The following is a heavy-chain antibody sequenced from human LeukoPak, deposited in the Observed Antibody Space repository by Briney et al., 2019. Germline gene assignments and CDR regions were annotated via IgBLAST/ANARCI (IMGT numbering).Heavy chain of an antibody. CDR2: IYHTGNT. D-gene: IGHD4-23*01. CDR1: GVSISSGGHS. CDR3: ARGPSQKSDLDKTTRVRGFFDY. J-gene: IGHJ4*02. Sequence: SETLSLTCAVSGVSISSGGHSWRWLRQPPGKGLEWIGYIYHTGNTYYNPSLKSRFTISVDRSKNQFSLRLSSVTAADTAVYYCARGPSQKSDLDKTTRVRGFFDYWGQGTLVTVSS. V-gene: IGHV4-30-2*01.